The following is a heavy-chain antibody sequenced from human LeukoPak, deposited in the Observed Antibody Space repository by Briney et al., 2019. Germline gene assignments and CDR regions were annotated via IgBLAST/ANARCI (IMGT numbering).Heavy chain of an antibody. Sequence: GGSLRLSCAASGFTVSSSYMSWVRQAPGKGLEWVSIIHRSGNTYYADYVEGRFTISRDTSKNTLYLQMNSLRAEDTAVYYCARDFESGASVFDNWGQGTLVTVSS. CDR1: GFTVSSSY. CDR3: ARDFESGASVFDN. CDR2: IHRSGNT. V-gene: IGHV3-66*01. D-gene: IGHD1-26*01. J-gene: IGHJ4*02.